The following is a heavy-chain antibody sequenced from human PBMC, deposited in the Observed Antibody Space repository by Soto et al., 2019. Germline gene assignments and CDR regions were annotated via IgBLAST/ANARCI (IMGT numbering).Heavy chain of an antibody. J-gene: IGHJ4*02. Sequence: ASVKVSCKASGYTFTSYYMHWVRQAPGQGLEWMGIINPSGGSTSYAQKFQGRVTMTRDTSTSTVHMELSSLRSEDTAVYYCARDFKTYYYDSSGYYPFDYWGQGTLVTVSS. CDR2: INPSGGST. CDR1: GYTFTSYY. V-gene: IGHV1-46*01. D-gene: IGHD3-22*01. CDR3: ARDFKTYYYDSSGYYPFDY.